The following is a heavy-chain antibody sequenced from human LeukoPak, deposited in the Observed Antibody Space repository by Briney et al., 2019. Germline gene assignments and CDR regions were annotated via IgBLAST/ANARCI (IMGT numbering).Heavy chain of an antibody. V-gene: IGHV4-4*07. J-gene: IGHJ4*02. Sequence: SETLSLTCTVSGGSINSYFWNLIRQPAGKGLEWIGRVYPSGSTKYNPSLKSRVTMSLDTSRNHFSLNLSSVTAADTAVYYCVRSYYGSGNFDLWGQGTLVTVSS. CDR3: VRSYYGSGNFDL. CDR1: GGSINSYF. D-gene: IGHD3-10*01. CDR2: VYPSGST.